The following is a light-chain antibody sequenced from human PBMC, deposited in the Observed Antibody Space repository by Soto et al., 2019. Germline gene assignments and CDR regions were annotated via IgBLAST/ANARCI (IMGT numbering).Light chain of an antibody. CDR3: SSYTTNNTLV. V-gene: IGLV2-14*01. CDR1: SSDVADYKY. CDR2: EVT. Sequence: QSALTQPASVSGSPGQSITISCTGTSSDVADYKYVSWYQQHPGKAPKALIAEVTKRPSGVSERFSGSKSGNTASLTISGLQAEDEADYYCSSYTTNNTLVFGTGTKLTVL. J-gene: IGLJ1*01.